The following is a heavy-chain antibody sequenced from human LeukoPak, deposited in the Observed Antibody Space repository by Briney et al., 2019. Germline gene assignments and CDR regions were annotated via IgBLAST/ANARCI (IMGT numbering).Heavy chain of an antibody. J-gene: IGHJ4*02. CDR3: ARGSIPEPYYDFWTPEYYFDY. Sequence: SETLSLTCTVSGGSISSGSYYWSWLRQPAGKGLEWSGRIYTSGSTNYNPSLKSRVTISVDTSKNQFSLKLSSVTAADTAVYYCARGSIPEPYYDFWTPEYYFDYWGQGTLVTVSS. CDR2: IYTSGST. D-gene: IGHD3-3*01. V-gene: IGHV4-61*02. CDR1: GGSISSGSYY.